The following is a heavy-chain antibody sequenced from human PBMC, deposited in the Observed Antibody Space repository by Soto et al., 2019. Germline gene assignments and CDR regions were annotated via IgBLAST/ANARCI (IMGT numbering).Heavy chain of an antibody. CDR2: ISAYNGNT. J-gene: IGHJ6*02. CDR1: GYTFTSYG. CDR3: ARPDGDIPGYYYGMDV. V-gene: IGHV1-18*04. Sequence: ASVKVSCKASGYTFTSYGISWVRQAPGQGLEWMGWISAYNGNTNYAQKLQGRVTMTTDTSTSTAYMELRSLRSDDTAVYYCARPDGDIPGYYYGMDVWGQGTTATVSS. D-gene: IGHD2-15*01.